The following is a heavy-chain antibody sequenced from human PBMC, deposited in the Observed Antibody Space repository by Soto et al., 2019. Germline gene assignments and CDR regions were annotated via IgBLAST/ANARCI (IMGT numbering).Heavy chain of an antibody. D-gene: IGHD3-10*01. V-gene: IGHV3-30*18. CDR1: GFTFINYG. CDR3: AKERTSVRETAFDY. J-gene: IGHJ4*02. CDR2: ISYDGSNK. Sequence: QVQLVESGGGVVQPGRSLRLSCAASGFTFINYGMHWVRQAPGKGLEWVAVISYDGSNKYYADSVKGRFTISRDNSKNTLYLQMNSLRAEDTAVYYCAKERTSVRETAFDYWGQGTLVTVSS.